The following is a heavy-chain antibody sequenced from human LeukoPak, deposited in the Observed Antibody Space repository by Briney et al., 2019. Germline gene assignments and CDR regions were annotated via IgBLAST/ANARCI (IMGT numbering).Heavy chain of an antibody. D-gene: IGHD3-22*01. CDR3: ARHIRHYDGFDY. Sequence: KTGESLKISCKGSGYSFTSYWXGWXXQMPGXGLEWMGIIYPGDSDTRYSPSFQGQVTISADKSISTAYLQWSSLKASDTAMYYCARHIRHYDGFDYWGQGTLVTVSS. CDR2: IYPGDSDT. J-gene: IGHJ4*02. CDR1: GYSFTSYW. V-gene: IGHV5-51*01.